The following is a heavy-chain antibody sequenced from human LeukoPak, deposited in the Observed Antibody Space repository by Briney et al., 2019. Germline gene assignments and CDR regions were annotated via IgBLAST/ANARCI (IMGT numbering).Heavy chain of an antibody. CDR2: IYTSGST. CDR1: GGSISSYY. D-gene: IGHD6-19*01. CDR3: ARGAAVAGTRGYFDY. J-gene: IGHJ4*02. V-gene: IGHV4-4*07. Sequence: QASETLSLTCTVSGGSISSYYWSWIRQPAGKGLEWIGRIYTSGSTNYNPSLKSRVTMSVDTSKNQFSLKLSSVTAADTAVYYCARGAAVAGTRGYFDYWGQGTLVTVSS.